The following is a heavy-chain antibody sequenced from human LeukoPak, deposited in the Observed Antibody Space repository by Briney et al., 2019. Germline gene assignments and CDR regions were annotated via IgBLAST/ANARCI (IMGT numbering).Heavy chain of an antibody. CDR1: GGSISSGSYY. Sequence: SETLSLTCTVSGGSISSGSYYWSWIRQPAGKGLEWIGRIYTSGSTNSNPSLKSRVTISVDTSKNQFSLKLSSVTAADTAVYYCARGIDSSGRFDYWGQGTLVTVSS. J-gene: IGHJ4*02. V-gene: IGHV4-61*02. D-gene: IGHD3-22*01. CDR2: IYTSGST. CDR3: ARGIDSSGRFDY.